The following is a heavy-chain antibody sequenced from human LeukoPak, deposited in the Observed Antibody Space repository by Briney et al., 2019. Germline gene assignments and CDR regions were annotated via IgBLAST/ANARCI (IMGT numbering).Heavy chain of an antibody. Sequence: GGSLRLSCAASGFTFSGYSMNWVRQAPGKGLEWVSSISSSSRYIYYADSVKGRFTITRDNAKNSLYLQMNSLRAEDTAVYYCARSPSLGDPIDYWGQGTLVIVS. D-gene: IGHD2-21*01. CDR3: ARSPSLGDPIDY. V-gene: IGHV3-21*01. J-gene: IGHJ4*02. CDR1: GFTFSGYS. CDR2: ISSSSRYI.